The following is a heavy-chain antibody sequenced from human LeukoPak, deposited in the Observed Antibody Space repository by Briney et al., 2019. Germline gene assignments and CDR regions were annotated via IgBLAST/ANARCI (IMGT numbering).Heavy chain of an antibody. Sequence: GGSLRLSCAASGFTLSSSAMTWVRQAPGKGLDWVSIITDNGGSTFYADSVMGRFTISRDTSKNTLYLQMNSLRADDTAVYYCATVGGSCSSSNCYAYFDYWGQGTLVTVST. CDR3: ATVGGSCSSSNCYAYFDY. CDR1: GFTLSSSA. D-gene: IGHD2-2*01. V-gene: IGHV3-23*01. CDR2: ITDNGGST. J-gene: IGHJ4*02.